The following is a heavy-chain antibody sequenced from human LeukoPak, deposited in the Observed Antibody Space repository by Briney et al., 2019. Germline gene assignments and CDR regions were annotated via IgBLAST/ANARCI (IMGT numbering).Heavy chain of an antibody. D-gene: IGHD3-22*01. CDR3: ARRQVGGYYENDAFDI. Sequence: GGSLRLSCAASGFTFSSYSMNWVRQAPGKGLEWVSSISSSSSYIYYADSVKGRFTISRDNAKNSLYLQMNSLRAEDTAVYYCARRQVGGYYENDAFDIWGQGTMVTVSS. J-gene: IGHJ3*02. CDR1: GFTFSSYS. V-gene: IGHV3-21*01. CDR2: ISSSSSYI.